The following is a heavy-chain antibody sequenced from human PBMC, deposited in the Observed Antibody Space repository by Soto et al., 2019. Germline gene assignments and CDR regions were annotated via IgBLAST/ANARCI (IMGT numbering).Heavy chain of an antibody. CDR2: IYWDDDK. V-gene: IGHV2-5*02. CDR1: GFSLSTSGVG. CDR3: AHYCAYEARPFGY. Sequence: QITLKESGPTLVKPTQTLTLTCTFSGFSLSTSGVGVGWIRQPPGKALEWLALIYWDDDKRYSPSLKRRRTISHGNAESQAVLTMSTMAPADPAAYYCAHYCAYEARPFGYWGQGTLVTVSS. J-gene: IGHJ4*02. D-gene: IGHD6-6*01.